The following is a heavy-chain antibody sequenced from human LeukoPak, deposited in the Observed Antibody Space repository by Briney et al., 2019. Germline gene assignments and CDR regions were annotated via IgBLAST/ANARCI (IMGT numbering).Heavy chain of an antibody. J-gene: IGHJ4*02. V-gene: IGHV3-30-3*01. CDR2: ISYDGSNK. D-gene: IGHD3-16*02. CDR1: GFTFSSYA. Sequence: GGSLRLSCAASGFTFSSYAMHWVRQAPGKGLEWVAVISYDGSNKYYADSVKGRFTISRDNAKNSLYLQMNSLRAEDTAVYYCTRDRSLWGQGTLVTVSS. CDR3: TRDRSL.